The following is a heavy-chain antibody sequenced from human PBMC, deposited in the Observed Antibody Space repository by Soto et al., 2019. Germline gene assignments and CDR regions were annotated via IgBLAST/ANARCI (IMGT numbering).Heavy chain of an antibody. D-gene: IGHD5-18*01. CDR3: ARDVDTAMGNFDY. V-gene: IGHV3-48*02. Sequence: GGSLRLSCAASGFTFSSYSLNWVRQAPGKGLEWVSFISNRGSTIFYADSVKGRFTISRDNAKNSLSLQMNSLRDEDTAMYYCARDVDTAMGNFDYWGQGTLVTVSS. CDR1: GFTFSSYS. CDR2: ISNRGSTI. J-gene: IGHJ4*02.